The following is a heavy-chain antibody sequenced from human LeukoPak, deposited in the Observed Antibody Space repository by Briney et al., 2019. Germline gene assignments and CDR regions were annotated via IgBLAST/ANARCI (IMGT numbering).Heavy chain of an antibody. CDR1: DFIFRNFA. Sequence: GGSLRLSCAASDFIFRNFAMHWVRQAPGKGLEWVSDIYGSGDKTHYTDSVKGRFTISRDNSKNTLYLEMNSLSHEDTAIYYCEKGAAGLDDWGQGTLVTVSS. J-gene: IGHJ4*02. D-gene: IGHD6-13*01. CDR2: IYGSGDKT. V-gene: IGHV3-23*01. CDR3: EKGAAGLDD.